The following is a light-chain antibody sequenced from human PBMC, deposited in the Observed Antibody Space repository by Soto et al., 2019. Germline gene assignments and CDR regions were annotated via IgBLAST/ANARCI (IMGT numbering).Light chain of an antibody. Sequence: EVVLTQSPGTLSLSPGERATLSCMASQSVSSTYLAWYQQKPGQAPRLLIYAASSRATGIPDRFSGSGSGTDFTLTISRLEPEDFAVYYCQQYGSSPTFGHGSKAAIK. V-gene: IGKV3-20*01. CDR1: QSVSSTY. CDR3: QQYGSSPT. J-gene: IGKJ1*01. CDR2: AAS.